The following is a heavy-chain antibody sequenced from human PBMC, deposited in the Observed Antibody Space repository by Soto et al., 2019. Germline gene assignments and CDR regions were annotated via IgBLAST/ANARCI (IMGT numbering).Heavy chain of an antibody. CDR2: LSPSGGET. J-gene: IGHJ3*02. V-gene: IGHV3-23*01. D-gene: IGHD4-17*01. CDR1: GFTFSTYA. Sequence: GGSLRLSCVASGFTFSTYAMSWVRQAPGKGLEWVSALSPSGGETYYADSVKGRFTISRDNSMNALYLQMNSLRVEDTAVYYCAHPRGYGVFDAYDIWGQGTMVTVSS. CDR3: AHPRGYGVFDAYDI.